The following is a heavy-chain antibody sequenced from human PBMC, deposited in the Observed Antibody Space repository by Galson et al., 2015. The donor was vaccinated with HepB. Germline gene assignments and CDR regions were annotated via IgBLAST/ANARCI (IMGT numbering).Heavy chain of an antibody. V-gene: IGHV3-30*04. J-gene: IGHJ1*01. CDR2: ISYDGSNK. Sequence: SLRLSCAASGFTFSSYAMHWVRQAPGKGLEWVAVISYDGSNKYYADSVKGRFTISRDNSKNTLYLQMNSLGAEDTAVYYCAREAGTSPLAYFQHWGQGTLVTVSS. CDR1: GFTFSSYA. CDR3: AREAGTSPLAYFQH. D-gene: IGHD2-2*01.